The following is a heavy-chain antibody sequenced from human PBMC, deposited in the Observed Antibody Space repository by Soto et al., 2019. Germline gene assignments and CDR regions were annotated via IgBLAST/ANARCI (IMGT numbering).Heavy chain of an antibody. CDR1: GSTFSNAW. D-gene: IGHD3-22*01. Sequence: GGSLRLSCAPSGSTFSNAWMSWLRQAPGKGLEWVGRITSKADGETTDYAAPVKGRFTISRDDSKNTLYLQMNSLKTEDTAVYYCTTDPAYYYDSSGFNGMDVWGQGTTVTVSS. J-gene: IGHJ6*02. V-gene: IGHV3-15*01. CDR2: ITSKADGETT. CDR3: TTDPAYYYDSSGFNGMDV.